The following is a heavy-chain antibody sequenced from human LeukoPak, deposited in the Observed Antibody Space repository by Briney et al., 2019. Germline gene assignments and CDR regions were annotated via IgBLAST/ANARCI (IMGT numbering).Heavy chain of an antibody. V-gene: IGHV1-2*02. J-gene: IGHJ5*02. Sequence: ASVKVSCKASGYTFTGYYMHWVRQAPGQGLEWMGWINPNSGGTNYAQKLQGRVTMTRDTSIGTAYMELSRLRSDDTAVYYCARDTAREYSSSKVYAWFDPWGQGTLVTVSS. CDR3: ARDTAREYSSSKVYAWFDP. CDR2: INPNSGGT. D-gene: IGHD6-6*01. CDR1: GYTFTGYY.